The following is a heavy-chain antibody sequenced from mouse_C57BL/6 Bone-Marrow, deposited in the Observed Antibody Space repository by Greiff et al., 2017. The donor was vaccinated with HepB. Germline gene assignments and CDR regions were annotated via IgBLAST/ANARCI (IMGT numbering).Heavy chain of an antibody. CDR2: INPSNGGT. CDR3: ARGRMVTTRNYYAMDY. CDR1: GYTFTSYW. J-gene: IGHJ4*01. Sequence: QVQLKQPGTELVKPGASVKLSCKASGYTFTSYWMHWVKQRPGQGLEWIGNINPSNGGTNYNEKFKSKATLTVDKSSSTAYMQLSSLTSEDSAVYYCARGRMVTTRNYYAMDYWGQGTSVTVSS. D-gene: IGHD2-2*01. V-gene: IGHV1-53*01.